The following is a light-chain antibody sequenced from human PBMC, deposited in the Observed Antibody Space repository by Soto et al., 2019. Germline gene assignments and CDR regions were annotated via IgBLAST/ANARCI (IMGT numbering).Light chain of an antibody. CDR3: SSYGGSNNYV. CDR2: EVD. Sequence: QSVLTQPPSASGSPGQSVTISCTGTSSDVGGYNYVSWYQQHPGKAPKLMIYEVDKRPSGVPDRFSGSKSGNMASLTVSGLQAEDEADYYCSSYGGSNNYVFGTGTKVTVL. J-gene: IGLJ1*01. CDR1: SSDVGGYNY. V-gene: IGLV2-8*01.